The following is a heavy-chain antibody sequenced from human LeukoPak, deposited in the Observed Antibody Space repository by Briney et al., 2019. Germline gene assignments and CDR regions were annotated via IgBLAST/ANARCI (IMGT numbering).Heavy chain of an antibody. Sequence: PSETLSLTCAVYGGSFSGCYWSWIRQPPGKGLEWIGEINHSGSTNYNPSLKSRVTISVDTSKNQFSLKLSSVTAADTAVYYCARHKASGVTMVRGVNWFDPWGQGTLVTVSS. J-gene: IGHJ5*02. CDR3: ARHKASGVTMVRGVNWFDP. CDR2: INHSGST. D-gene: IGHD3-10*01. V-gene: IGHV4-34*01. CDR1: GGSFSGCY.